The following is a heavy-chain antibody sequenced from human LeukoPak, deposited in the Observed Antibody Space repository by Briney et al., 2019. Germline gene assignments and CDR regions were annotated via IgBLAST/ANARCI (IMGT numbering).Heavy chain of an antibody. V-gene: IGHV3-48*04. D-gene: IGHD3-10*01. J-gene: IGHJ5*02. Sequence: GGSLRLSCAASGFTFSSYSMNWVRQAPGKGLEWVSYISSSSSTIYYADSVKGRFTISRDNAKNSLYLQMNSLRAEDTAVYYCARDLWLGYYGSGSDWFDPWGQGTLVTVSS. CDR3: ARDLWLGYYGSGSDWFDP. CDR2: ISSSSSTI. CDR1: GFTFSSYS.